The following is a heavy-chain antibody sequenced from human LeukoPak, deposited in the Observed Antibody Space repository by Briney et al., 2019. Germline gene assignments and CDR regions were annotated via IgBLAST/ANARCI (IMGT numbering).Heavy chain of an antibody. CDR1: GFTFSDYY. CDR2: ISSSGSTI. V-gene: IGHV3-11*01. J-gene: IGHJ4*02. CDR3: ARDGSGSYPSYFDY. D-gene: IGHD1-26*01. Sequence: GGSLRLSCAASGFTFSDYYMSWIRQAPGKGLKCVSYISSSGSTIYYADSVKGRFTISRDNAKNSLYLQMNSLRAEDTAVYYCARDGSGSYPSYFDYWGQGTLVTVSS.